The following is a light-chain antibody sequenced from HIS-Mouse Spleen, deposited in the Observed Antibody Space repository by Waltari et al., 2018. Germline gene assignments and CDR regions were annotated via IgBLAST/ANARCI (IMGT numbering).Light chain of an antibody. CDR2: EDS. CDR3: YSTDSSGNHRV. J-gene: IGLJ2*01. V-gene: IGLV3-10*01. CDR1: ALPKKY. Sequence: SYELTQPPSVSVSPGQTARITCSGDALPKKYAYWYQKKSGQAPVPVIYEDSKRPSGIPERFSGSSSGTMATLTISGAQVEDEADYYCYSTDSSGNHRVFGGGTKLTVL.